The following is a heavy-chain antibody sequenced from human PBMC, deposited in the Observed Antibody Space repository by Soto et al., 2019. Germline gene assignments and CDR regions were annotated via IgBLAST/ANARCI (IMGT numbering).Heavy chain of an antibody. V-gene: IGHV3-74*01. CDR1: GFTLSSRW. CDR3: ARDQDTFGQAVFDS. CDR2: INTDGSGA. Sequence: EVQLVESGGALDQPGGSLRLSCAASGFTLSSRWMHWVRQVPGKGLVWVSRINTDGSGASYADSVKGRFTISRDNAKNTLYLQMHSLRVEDTAMYYCARDQDTFGQAVFDSWGQGTLVTVSS. J-gene: IGHJ4*02. D-gene: IGHD3-16*01.